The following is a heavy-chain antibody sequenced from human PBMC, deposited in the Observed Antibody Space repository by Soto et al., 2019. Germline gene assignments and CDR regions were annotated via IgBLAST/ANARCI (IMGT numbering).Heavy chain of an antibody. CDR2: IYYSGST. CDR1: GGSIRSGGYY. J-gene: IGHJ5*02. CDR3: GRSVSP. V-gene: IGHV4-31*03. Sequence: QVQLQESGPGLVKPSQTLSLTCTVSGGSIRSGGYYWNWIRQPPGKGLEWIGYIYYSGSTYYNPSLTSRVTISGHPSMTQFTPKLSYVTAADTAVYYCGRSVSPWGQGTLVTVSS.